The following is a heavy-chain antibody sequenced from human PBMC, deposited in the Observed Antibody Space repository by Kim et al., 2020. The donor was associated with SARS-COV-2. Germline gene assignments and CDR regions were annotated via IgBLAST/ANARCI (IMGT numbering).Heavy chain of an antibody. Sequence: GGSLRLSCSASGFTFSSYAMHWVRQAPGKGLEYVSAISSNGGSTYYADSVKGRFTISRDNSKNTLYLQMSSLRAEDTAVYYCVKDTSAASSGWYSYFDYWGQGTLVTVSS. V-gene: IGHV3-64D*09. CDR1: GFTFSSYA. J-gene: IGHJ4*02. D-gene: IGHD6-19*01. CDR2: ISSNGGST. CDR3: VKDTSAASSGWYSYFDY.